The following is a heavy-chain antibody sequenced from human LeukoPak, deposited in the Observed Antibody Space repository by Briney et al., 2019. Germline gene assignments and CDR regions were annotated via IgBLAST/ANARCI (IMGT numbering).Heavy chain of an antibody. Sequence: SETLSLTCTVSGGSISSYYWSWIRQPPGKGLEWIGYIYYSGSTNYNPSLKSRVTISVDTSKNQFSLKLSSVTAADTAVYYCAXXXXXXXSXHWVXYFDYWGQGTLVTVSS. J-gene: IGHJ4*02. CDR3: AXXXXXXXSXHWVXYFDY. CDR1: GGSISSYY. D-gene: IGHD3-22*01. V-gene: IGHV4-59*01. CDR2: IYYSGST.